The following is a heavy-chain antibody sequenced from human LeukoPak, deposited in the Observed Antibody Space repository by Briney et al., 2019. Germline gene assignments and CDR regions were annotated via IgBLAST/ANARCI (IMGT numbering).Heavy chain of an antibody. CDR2: ISYDGSDK. D-gene: IGHD5-12*01. CDR1: GFTFSAYG. J-gene: IGHJ4*02. CDR3: AKGSNRGVATIDY. V-gene: IGHV3-30*18. Sequence: GGSPRLSCAASGFTFSAYGMHWVRQAPGKGLDWVAVISYDGSDKYYAASVKGRFTISRDNSKNTLFLQMNSLRAEDTAVYYCAKGSNRGVATIDYWGQGTLVTVSS.